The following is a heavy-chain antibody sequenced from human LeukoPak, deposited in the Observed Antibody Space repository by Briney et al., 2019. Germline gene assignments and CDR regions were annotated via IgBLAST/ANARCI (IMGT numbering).Heavy chain of an antibody. CDR1: GFTFSSYD. Sequence: GGSLRLSCAASGFTFSSYDMSWVRQAPGKGLEWVSGISGSGGSTYYADSVKGRFTISRDNSKNTLYLQMNSLRAEDTAVYYCAKEELYYYDSSGYSNWGQGTLVTVSS. V-gene: IGHV3-23*01. J-gene: IGHJ4*02. CDR3: AKEELYYYDSSGYSN. CDR2: ISGSGGST. D-gene: IGHD3-22*01.